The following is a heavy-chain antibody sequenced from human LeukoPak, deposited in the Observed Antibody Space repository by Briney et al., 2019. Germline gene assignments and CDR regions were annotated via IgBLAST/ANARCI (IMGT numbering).Heavy chain of an antibody. CDR3: AELGITMIGGV. Sequence: GGSLRLSCAASGFTFSDYYMSWVRQAPGKGLEWVSYISNTGTTIYYADSVKGRFTISRDNAKNSLYLQMNSLRAEDTAVYYCAELGITMIGGVWGKGTTVTISS. V-gene: IGHV3-11*04. D-gene: IGHD3-10*02. J-gene: IGHJ6*04. CDR2: ISNTGTTI. CDR1: GFTFSDYY.